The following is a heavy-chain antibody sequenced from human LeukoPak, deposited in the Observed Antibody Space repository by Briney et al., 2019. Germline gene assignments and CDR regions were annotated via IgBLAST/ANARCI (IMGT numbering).Heavy chain of an antibody. V-gene: IGHV4-4*07. CDR1: VAAINGYF. Sequence: SETLSLTCTVSVAAINGYFGSWIRQSAGQRLRWSGRIYGSGSTNYNPSLESRATVSSDTSKNQFSLKLRSVTAADTAVYYCSRDMVRETLMYWFDPWGPGILVTVS. D-gene: IGHD3-10*01. CDR3: SRDMVRETLMYWFDP. J-gene: IGHJ5*02. CDR2: IYGSGST.